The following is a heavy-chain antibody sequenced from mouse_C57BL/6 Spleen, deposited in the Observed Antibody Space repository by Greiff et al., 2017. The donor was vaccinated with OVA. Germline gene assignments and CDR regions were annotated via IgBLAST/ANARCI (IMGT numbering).Heavy chain of an antibody. D-gene: IGHD1-1*01. CDR2: IYPGSGST. V-gene: IGHV1-55*01. Sequence: VQLQQPGAELVKPGASVKMSCKASGYTFTSYWITWVKQRPGQGLEWIGDIYPGSGSTNYNEKFKSKATLTVDTSSSTAYMQLSSLTSEDSAVYYCAIRPYYYGSSFDYWGQGTTLTVSS. CDR1: GYTFTSYW. J-gene: IGHJ2*01. CDR3: AIRPYYYGSSFDY.